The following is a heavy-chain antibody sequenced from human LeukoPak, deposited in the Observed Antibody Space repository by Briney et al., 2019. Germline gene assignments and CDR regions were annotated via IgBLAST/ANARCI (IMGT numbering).Heavy chain of an antibody. CDR1: GDSISSSSYY. CDR3: ARRPAVVTTIPPIDYYFDY. CDR2: IFYSGST. Sequence: SETLSPTCTVSGDSISSSSYYWGWIRQPPGKGLEWIGTIFYSGSTYYNPSLKSRVTISVDTSKNQFSLKMSSVTAADTAVFYCARRPAVVTTIPPIDYYFDYLVQGTLVTVSS. D-gene: IGHD2-21*02. V-gene: IGHV4-39*01. J-gene: IGHJ4*02.